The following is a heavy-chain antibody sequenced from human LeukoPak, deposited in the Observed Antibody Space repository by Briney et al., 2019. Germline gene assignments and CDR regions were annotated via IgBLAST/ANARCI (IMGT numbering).Heavy chain of an antibody. CDR1: GFTFSSYG. Sequence: RPGGSLRLSCAASGFTFSSYGMHWVRQAPGKGLEWVAVIWYDGSNKYYADSVKGRFTIPRDNSKNTLYLQMNSLRAEDTAVYYCARDLDTSVANFQHWGQGTLVTVSS. CDR2: IWYDGSNK. D-gene: IGHD3-22*01. CDR3: ARDLDTSVANFQH. V-gene: IGHV3-33*01. J-gene: IGHJ1*01.